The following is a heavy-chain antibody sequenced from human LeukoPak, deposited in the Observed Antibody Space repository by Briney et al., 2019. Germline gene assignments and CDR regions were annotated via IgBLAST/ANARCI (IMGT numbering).Heavy chain of an antibody. D-gene: IGHD3-22*01. V-gene: IGHV3-11*01. CDR2: ISSSGSTI. Sequence: GGSLRLSCAASGFTFSDYYMSWIRQAPGKGLEWVSYISSSGSTIYYADSVKGRFTISRGNAKNSLYLQMNSLRAEDTAVYYCARDSYYYDSSGYPRGHYWGQGTLVTVSS. CDR3: ARDSYYYDSSGYPRGHY. J-gene: IGHJ4*02. CDR1: GFTFSDYY.